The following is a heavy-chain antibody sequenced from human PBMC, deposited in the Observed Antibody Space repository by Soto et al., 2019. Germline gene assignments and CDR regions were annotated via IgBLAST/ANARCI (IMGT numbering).Heavy chain of an antibody. CDR3: ARGGIVAVPAALSSYDDYTNYRFDS. Sequence: QVQLAQSGAEVRKPGSSVKVSCRASGGSFSDFAFSWVRQAPGQGLEWMGGIIPMFAATKYAQRFQGRVTITADASTRTGYLALSSLTSDDSAVYYCARGGIVAVPAALSSYDDYTNYRFDSWGQGTLGSV. V-gene: IGHV1-69*01. CDR1: GGSFSDFA. D-gene: IGHD4-4*01. CDR2: IIPMFAAT. J-gene: IGHJ4*02.